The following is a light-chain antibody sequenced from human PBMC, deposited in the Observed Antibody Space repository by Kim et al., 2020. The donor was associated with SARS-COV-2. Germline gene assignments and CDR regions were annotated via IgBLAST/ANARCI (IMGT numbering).Light chain of an antibody. J-gene: IGKJ4*01. CDR2: DAS. CDR1: RSVTTN. CDR3: QQRESWPLT. V-gene: IGKV3-11*01. Sequence: PGERATLSCRASRSVTTNLAWYHQKPGQPPRLLTYDASNRATGIPARFSGSGSGTEFTLTISSLEPEDFAVYYCQQRESWPLTFGGGTKLEI.